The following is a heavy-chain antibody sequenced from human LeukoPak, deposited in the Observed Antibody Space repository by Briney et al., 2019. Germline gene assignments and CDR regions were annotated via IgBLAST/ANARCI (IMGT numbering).Heavy chain of an antibody. CDR3: ASRVVVTAIPDYYSDY. Sequence: SVKVSCKASGGTFSSYAISWVRQAPGQGLEWMGRNIPILGIANYAQKFQGRVTITADKSASTAYMELSSLRSEDTAVYYCASRVVVTAIPDYYSDYWGQGTLVTVSS. CDR2: NIPILGIA. CDR1: GGTFSSYA. D-gene: IGHD2-21*02. V-gene: IGHV1-69*04. J-gene: IGHJ4*02.